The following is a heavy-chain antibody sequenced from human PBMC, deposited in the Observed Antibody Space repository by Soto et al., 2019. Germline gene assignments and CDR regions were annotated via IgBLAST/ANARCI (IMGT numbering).Heavy chain of an antibody. V-gene: IGHV4-34*01. CDR2: INHSGST. Sequence: PSETLSLTCAVYGGSFSGYYWSWIRQPPGKGLEWIGEINHSGSTNYNPSLKSRVTISVDTSKNQFSLKLSSVTAADTAVYYCARVITIFGVVYAKGNWFDPWGQGTLVTVSS. CDR3: ARVITIFGVVYAKGNWFDP. CDR1: GGSFSGYY. J-gene: IGHJ5*02. D-gene: IGHD3-3*01.